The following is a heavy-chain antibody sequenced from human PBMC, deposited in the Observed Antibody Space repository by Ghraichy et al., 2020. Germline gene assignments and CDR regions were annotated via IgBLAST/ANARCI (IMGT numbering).Heavy chain of an antibody. CDR3: ARLRYDSSGYYPYYYYGMDV. CDR1: GGSISSSSYY. Sequence: SETLSLTCTVSGGSISSSSYYWGWIRQPPGKGLEWIGSIYYSGSTYYNPSLKSRVTISVDTSKNQFSLKLSSVTAADTAVYYCARLRYDSSGYYPYYYYGMDVWGQGTTVTVSS. CDR2: IYYSGST. D-gene: IGHD3-22*01. V-gene: IGHV4-39*01. J-gene: IGHJ6*02.